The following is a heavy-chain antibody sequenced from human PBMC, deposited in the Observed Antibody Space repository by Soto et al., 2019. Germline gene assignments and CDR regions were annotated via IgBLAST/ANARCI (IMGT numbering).Heavy chain of an antibody. D-gene: IGHD2-2*01. J-gene: IGHJ5*02. CDR2: ISYDGSNK. CDR3: ARDLAAIPTGWFDP. V-gene: IGHV3-30-3*01. CDR1: GFTFSSYA. Sequence: QVQLVESGGGVVQPGRSLRLSCAASGFTFSSYAMHWVRQAPGKGLEWVALISYDGSNKYYADSVKGRFTISRDNSKNTLYLQMNSLRREDTAVYYCARDLAAIPTGWFDPWGQGTLVTVSS.